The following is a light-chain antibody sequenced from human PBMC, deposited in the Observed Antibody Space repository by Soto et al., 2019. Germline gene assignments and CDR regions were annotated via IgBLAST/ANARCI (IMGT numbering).Light chain of an antibody. J-gene: IGKJ5*01. CDR3: QPGYSTLIT. V-gene: IGKV1-39*01. CDR1: QTIGSF. Sequence: DIQMTQSPSSLSASVGDRVTITCRASQTIGSFVNWYQQKPGKAPKLLIYAASSLQTGVPFRFSGSGSGTDFTLTITSLQPEDFATYYCQPGYSTLITFGQWTRL. CDR2: AAS.